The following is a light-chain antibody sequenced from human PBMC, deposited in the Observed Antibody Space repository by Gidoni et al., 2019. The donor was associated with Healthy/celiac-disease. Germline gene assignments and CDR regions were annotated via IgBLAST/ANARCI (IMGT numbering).Light chain of an antibody. Sequence: EIQMTQSPSSLSASVGDRVTITCRASQSISSYLPWYQQKPGKAPKLLIYAASSLQSGVPSRFSGSGSGTDFTLTISSLQPEAFATYYCQQSYSTPMYTFGQGTKLEIK. V-gene: IGKV1-39*01. J-gene: IGKJ2*01. CDR3: QQSYSTPMYT. CDR1: QSISSY. CDR2: AAS.